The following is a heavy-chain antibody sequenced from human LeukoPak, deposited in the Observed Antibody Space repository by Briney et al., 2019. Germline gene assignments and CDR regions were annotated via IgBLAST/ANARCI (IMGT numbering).Heavy chain of an antibody. CDR2: ISSRSSYI. J-gene: IGHJ4*02. V-gene: IGHV3-21*01. CDR3: AFSEIDY. Sequence: GGSLRLSCAASGSTFSSYSMNWVRQAPGKGLEWVSSISSRSSYIYYADSVKGRFTISRDNAKNSLYLQMNSLRAEDTAVYYCAFSEIDYWGQGTLVTVSS. CDR1: GSTFSSYS.